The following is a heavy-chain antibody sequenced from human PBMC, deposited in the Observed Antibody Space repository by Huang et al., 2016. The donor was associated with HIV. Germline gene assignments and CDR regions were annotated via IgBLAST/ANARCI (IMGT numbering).Heavy chain of an antibody. CDR2: ISTNNGDT. Sequence: QVQLVQSGGEVKKPGASVKVSCKASDYTFTSYGISWVRQAPGQGLEWMGWISTNNGDTNYAQKFQGRVTMTTDTSTSTAYMELRSLRSDDTAVYYCGGSSGYWSIDYWGQGTLVTVSS. V-gene: IGHV1-18*04. D-gene: IGHD3-22*01. J-gene: IGHJ4*02. CDR3: GGSSGYWSIDY. CDR1: DYTFTSYG.